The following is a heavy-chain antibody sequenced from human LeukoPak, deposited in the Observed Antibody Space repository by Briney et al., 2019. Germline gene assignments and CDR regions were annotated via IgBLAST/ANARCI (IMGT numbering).Heavy chain of an antibody. V-gene: IGHV4-30-4*01. CDR1: GGSISSGDYY. CDR2: IYYSGST. J-gene: IGHJ4*02. Sequence: SETLSLTCTVSGGSISSGDYYWSWIRQPPGKGLEWIGYIYYSGSTYYNPSLKSRVTISVDTSKNQFSLKLSSVTAADTAVYYCARHDYGDYAYFDYWGQGTLVTVSS. CDR3: ARHDYGDYAYFDY. D-gene: IGHD4-17*01.